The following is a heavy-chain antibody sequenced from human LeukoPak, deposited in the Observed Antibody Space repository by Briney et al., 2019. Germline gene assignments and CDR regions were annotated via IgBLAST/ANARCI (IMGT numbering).Heavy chain of an antibody. CDR3: ARDRSSGYYFDY. V-gene: IGHV4-4*07. J-gene: IGHJ4*02. CDR1: GASISPYY. D-gene: IGHD6-19*01. CDR2: IYRST. Sequence: SETLSLTCTVSGASISPYYWTWIRQPAGKGLEWIGHIYRSTNYNPSLKSRVTMSLDTSKSQLSLKLSSVTAADTAVYYCARDRSSGYYFDYWGQGTLVTVSS.